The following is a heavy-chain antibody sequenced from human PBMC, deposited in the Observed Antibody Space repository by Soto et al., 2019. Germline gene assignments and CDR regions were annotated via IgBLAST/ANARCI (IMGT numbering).Heavy chain of an antibody. D-gene: IGHD2-15*01. J-gene: IGHJ5*02. CDR1: GFTFSSYA. V-gene: IGHV3-23*01. CDR2: ISGSGGST. CDR3: AKDAAYCSGGSCLRWFDP. Sequence: PGGSLRLSCAASGFTFSSYAMSWVRKETGKGLEWVSAISGSGGSTYYADSVKGRFTISRDNSKNTLYLQMNSLRAEDTAVYYFAKDAAYCSGGSCLRWFDPWGQGTLVTVSS.